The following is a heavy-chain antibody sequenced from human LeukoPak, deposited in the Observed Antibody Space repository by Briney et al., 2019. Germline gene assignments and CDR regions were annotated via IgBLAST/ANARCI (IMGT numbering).Heavy chain of an antibody. CDR2: INAGNGNT. V-gene: IGHV1-3*01. D-gene: IGHD3-9*01. CDR1: GYTFTSYA. CDR3: ARGLLTGPPGVDP. Sequence: ASVKVSCKASGYTFTSYAMHWVRQAPGQRLEWMGWINAGNGNTKYSQKFQGRVTITRDTSASTAYMELSSLRSEDTAVYYCARGLLTGPPGVDPWGQGTLVTVSS. J-gene: IGHJ5*02.